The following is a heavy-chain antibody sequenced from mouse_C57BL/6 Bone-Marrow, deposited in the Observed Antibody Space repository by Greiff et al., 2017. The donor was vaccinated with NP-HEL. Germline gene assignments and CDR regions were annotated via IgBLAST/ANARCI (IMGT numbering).Heavy chain of an antibody. CDR3: ARPLYCGSSQFAY. Sequence: LQESGAELMKPGASVKLSCKATGYTFTGYWIEWVKQRPGQGLEWIGEVLPGSGSTNYNEKFKGKATFTADTSSNTAYMQLSILTTEDSAIYYCARPLYCGSSQFAYWGQGTLVTVSA. D-gene: IGHD1-1*01. V-gene: IGHV1-9*01. J-gene: IGHJ3*01. CDR2: VLPGSGST. CDR1: GYTFTGYW.